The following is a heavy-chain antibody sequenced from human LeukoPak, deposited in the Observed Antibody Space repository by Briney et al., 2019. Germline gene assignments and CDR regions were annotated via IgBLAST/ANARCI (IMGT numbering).Heavy chain of an antibody. V-gene: IGHV3-23*01. Sequence: GGSLRLSCAPSGFTFSRYAMSWVREAPGKGLEWVTAISGSGDSTYSTDSVKGRFTISIDNSQHTLYLQMNRLSADDTAVYYCAKKVPANWGSYFDYWGQGTLVTVSS. J-gene: IGHJ4*02. CDR1: GFTFSRYA. CDR2: ISGSGDST. D-gene: IGHD7-27*01. CDR3: AKKVPANWGSYFDY.